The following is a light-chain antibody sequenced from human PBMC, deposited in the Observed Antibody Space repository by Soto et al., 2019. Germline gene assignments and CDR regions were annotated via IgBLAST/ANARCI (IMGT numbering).Light chain of an antibody. CDR3: QQYNYWPLA. CDR1: QSGSIY. V-gene: IGKV3-15*01. Sequence: IVMTQSPATLSVSPGESVTLSCRASQSGSIYLAWYQQRPGQAPRPLIYGPSTRATAIPARFSASGSGTEFTLTINSLQSEDFAVYYCQQYNYWPLAFGGGTRVEI. CDR2: GPS. J-gene: IGKJ4*01.